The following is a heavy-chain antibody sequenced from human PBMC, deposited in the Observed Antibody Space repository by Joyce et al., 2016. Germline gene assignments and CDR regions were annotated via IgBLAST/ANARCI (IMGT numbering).Heavy chain of an antibody. V-gene: IGHV3-21*01. CDR1: GFTFSSYS. J-gene: IGHJ4*02. CDR2: LSSSSSYI. D-gene: IGHD2-8*01. Sequence: EVQLVESGGGLVKPGGSLRLSCAASGFTFSSYSMSWVRQDPGKGMEWVSYLSSSSSYIKYTDSVKGRFTISRDNAKNSLYLQMNSLRVEDTAVYYCARSSYTNGIFDYWGQGTLVTVSS. CDR3: ARSSYTNGIFDY.